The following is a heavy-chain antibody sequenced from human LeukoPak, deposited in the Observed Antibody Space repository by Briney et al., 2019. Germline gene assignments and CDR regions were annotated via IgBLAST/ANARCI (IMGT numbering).Heavy chain of an antibody. V-gene: IGHV4-34*01. CDR1: GGSFSGYY. Sequence: PSETLSHTCAVYGGSFSGYYWSWIRQPPGKGLEWIGEINHSGSTNYNPSLKSRVTISVDTSKNQFSLKLSSVTAADTAVYYCARGGRQQRQRTNWFDPWGQGTLVTVSS. J-gene: IGHJ5*02. D-gene: IGHD6-13*01. CDR2: INHSGST. CDR3: ARGGRQQRQRTNWFDP.